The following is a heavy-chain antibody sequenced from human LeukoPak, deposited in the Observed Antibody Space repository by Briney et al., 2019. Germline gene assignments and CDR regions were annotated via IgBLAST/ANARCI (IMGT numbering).Heavy chain of an antibody. V-gene: IGHV4-59*01. CDR2: IYYSGST. J-gene: IGHJ5*02. CDR3: AGGGYYGSGSYGAIDWFDP. Sequence: SETLSLTCTASGGSISSYYWSWIRQPPGKGLECIGYIYYSGSTNYNPSLKSRVTISVDTSKNQFSLKLSSVTAADTAAYYCAGGGYYGSGSYGAIDWFDPWGQGTLVTVSS. CDR1: GGSISSYY. D-gene: IGHD3-10*01.